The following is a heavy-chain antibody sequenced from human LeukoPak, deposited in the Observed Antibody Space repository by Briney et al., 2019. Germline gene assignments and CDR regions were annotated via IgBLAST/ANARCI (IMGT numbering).Heavy chain of an antibody. CDR2: LSGSGGRT. V-gene: IGHV3-23*01. D-gene: IGHD3-9*01. CDR1: GFTFSSYA. CDR3: AKDHYYDLLTGYYLY. Sequence: GGSLRLSCAASGFTFSSYAMSWVRQAPGKGLDWVSDLSGSGGRTFYADSVKGRFTISRDNSKNTLYLQMNSLRAEDTAVYYCAKDHYYDLLTGYYLYWGQGTLVTVSS. J-gene: IGHJ4*02.